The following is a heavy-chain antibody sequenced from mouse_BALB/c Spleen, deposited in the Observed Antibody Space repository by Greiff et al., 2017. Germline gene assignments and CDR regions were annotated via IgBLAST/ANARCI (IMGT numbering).Heavy chain of an antibody. J-gene: IGHJ2*01. CDR3: ARDGGYGFDY. D-gene: IGHD2-2*01. V-gene: IGHV5-4*02. CDR2: ISDGGSYT. Sequence: EVQRVESGGGLVKPGGSLKLSCAASGFTFSDYYMYWVRQTPEKRLEWVATISDGGSYTYYPDSVKGRFTISRDNAKNNLYLQMSSLKSEDTAMYYCARDGGYGFDYWGQGTTLTVSS. CDR1: GFTFSDYY.